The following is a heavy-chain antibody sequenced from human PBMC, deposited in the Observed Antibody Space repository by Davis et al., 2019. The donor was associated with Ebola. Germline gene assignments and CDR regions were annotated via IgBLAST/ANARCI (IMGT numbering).Heavy chain of an antibody. CDR1: GGSISSGDYY. V-gene: IGHV3-11*01. Sequence: LSLTCTVSGGSISSGDYYWSWIRQAPGKGLEWVSYISSSSTIYYADSVKGRFTISRDNAKNSLYLQMNSLRAEDTAMYYCVSLLHWGQGARVTVSS. J-gene: IGHJ4*02. CDR2: ISSSSTI. CDR3: VSLLH.